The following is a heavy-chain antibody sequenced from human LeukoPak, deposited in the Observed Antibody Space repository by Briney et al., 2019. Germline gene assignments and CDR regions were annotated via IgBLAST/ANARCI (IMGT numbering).Heavy chain of an antibody. J-gene: IGHJ6*03. D-gene: IGHD2-21*02. Sequence: SVKVSCKAYGGTLTKNSVTWVRQAPGQGLEWMGGVIPILGSSKYARKFQGRVTITTDDSTNTAYMEMSGVMPEDTAIYYCASSMTVTSSSRVTYFYHYMAVWGRGTTVIVSS. V-gene: IGHV1-69*16. CDR1: GGTLTKNS. CDR2: VIPILGSS. CDR3: ASSMTVTSSSRVTYFYHYMAV.